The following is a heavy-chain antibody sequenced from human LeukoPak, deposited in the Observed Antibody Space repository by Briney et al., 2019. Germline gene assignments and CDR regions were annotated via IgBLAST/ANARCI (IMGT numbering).Heavy chain of an antibody. V-gene: IGHV3-21*01. CDR2: ISSSSSYI. J-gene: IGHJ4*02. Sequence: GGSLRLSCAPSGFTFSSYSMNWVRQAPGKGLEWVSSISSSSSYIYYADSVKGRFTISRDNAKNSLYLQMNSLRAEDTAVYYCARGYSGYVVDYWGQGTLVTVSS. D-gene: IGHD5-12*01. CDR1: GFTFSSYS. CDR3: ARGYSGYVVDY.